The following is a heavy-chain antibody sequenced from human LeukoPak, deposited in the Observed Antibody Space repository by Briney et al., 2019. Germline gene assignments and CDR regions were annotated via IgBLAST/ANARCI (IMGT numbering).Heavy chain of an antibody. CDR3: ARVAGSYHAFDI. CDR1: GGTFSSYA. J-gene: IGHJ3*02. V-gene: IGHV1-69*13. D-gene: IGHD2-2*02. CDR2: IIPIFGIA. Sequence: SVKVSCKASGGTFSSYAISWVRQAPGQGLEWMGGIIPIFGIANYAQKFQGRVTITADESTSTAYMELSSLRSEDTAVYYCARVAGSYHAFDIWGQGTMVTVSS.